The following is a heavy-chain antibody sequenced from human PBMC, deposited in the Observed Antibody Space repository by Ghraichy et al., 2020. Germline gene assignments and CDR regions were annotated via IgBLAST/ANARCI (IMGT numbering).Heavy chain of an antibody. J-gene: IGHJ3*02. CDR1: GYTFTSYA. V-gene: IGHV1-3*01. Sequence: ASVKVSCKASGYTFTSYAMHWVRQAPGQRLEWMGWINAGNGNTKYSQKFQGRVTITRDTSASTAYMELSSLRSEDTAVYYCARGQYYYDSSGYSHDAFDIWGQGTMVTVSS. D-gene: IGHD3-22*01. CDR3: ARGQYYYDSSGYSHDAFDI. CDR2: INAGNGNT.